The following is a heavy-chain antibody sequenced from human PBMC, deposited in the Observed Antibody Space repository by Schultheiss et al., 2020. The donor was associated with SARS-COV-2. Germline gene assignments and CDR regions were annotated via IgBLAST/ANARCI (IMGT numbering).Heavy chain of an antibody. CDR1: GGSFSSSY. V-gene: IGHV4-59*01. D-gene: IGHD2-21*02. J-gene: IGHJ4*02. CDR2: IYYSGST. CDR3: ARVMTAPNGLYYFDY. Sequence: SETLSLTCAVYGGSFSSSYWSWIRQPPGKGLEWIGYIYYSGSTNYNPSLKSRVTISVDTSKNQFSLKLSSVTAADTAVYYCARVMTAPNGLYYFDYWGQGTLVTVSS.